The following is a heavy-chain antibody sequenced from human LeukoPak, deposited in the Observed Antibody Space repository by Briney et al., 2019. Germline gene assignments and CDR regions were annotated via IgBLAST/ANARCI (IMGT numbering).Heavy chain of an antibody. Sequence: ASVKVSCKASGYTFTSYYMHWVRQAPGQGLEWMGIINPSGGSTSYAQKFQGRVTMTRDTSTSTVYMELSSLRSEDTAVYYCARVSRIYYYDSSGYPGAFDIWGQGTMVTVSS. D-gene: IGHD3-22*01. CDR3: ARVSRIYYYDSSGYPGAFDI. V-gene: IGHV1-46*01. CDR2: INPSGGST. J-gene: IGHJ3*02. CDR1: GYTFTSYY.